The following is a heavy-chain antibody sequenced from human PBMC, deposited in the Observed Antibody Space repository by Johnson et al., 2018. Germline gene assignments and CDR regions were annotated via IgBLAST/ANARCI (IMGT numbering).Heavy chain of an antibody. CDR1: GFTFDDYA. Sequence: VQLVQSGGGLVQPGRSLRLSCAASGFTFDDYAMHWVRQAPGKGLEWVSGISWNSGSIGYADSVKGRFTISRDNAKNSLYLQMNSLRAEDTALYYCAKDISLRGGWDFQHWGQGTLVTVSS. V-gene: IGHV3-9*01. CDR2: ISWNSGSI. J-gene: IGHJ1*01. CDR3: AKDISLRGGWDFQH. D-gene: IGHD3-3*01.